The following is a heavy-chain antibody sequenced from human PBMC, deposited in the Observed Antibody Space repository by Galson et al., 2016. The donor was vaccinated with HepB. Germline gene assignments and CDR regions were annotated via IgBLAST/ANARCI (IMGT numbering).Heavy chain of an antibody. CDR1: GFTFSSYA. CDR3: AKCPHYYDISGYYSL. D-gene: IGHD3-22*01. CDR2: ISGSGIT. J-gene: IGHJ4*02. Sequence: SLRLSCAASGFTFSSYAMSWVRQSPGKGLEWVSAISGSGITYYADSVKGRFTISRDDSNNALYLRMSSLRAEDTAVYYCAKCPHYYDISGYYSLWGQGTLVTVSS. V-gene: IGHV3-23*01.